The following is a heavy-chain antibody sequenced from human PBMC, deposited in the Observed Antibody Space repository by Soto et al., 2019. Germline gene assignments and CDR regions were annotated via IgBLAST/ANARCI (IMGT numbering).Heavy chain of an antibody. CDR1: GGSIRGYY. V-gene: IGHV4-34*01. Sequence: SETLSLTCGVYGGSIRGYYWSWIRQSPGKGLEWIGDINDNGGTNYNPSLKSRVTTSLDTSKKQVSLMVSSVTAADTAVYYCARGRYSYETIYYKFYYSALDIWGQGTTVTVSS. D-gene: IGHD3-10*01. CDR3: ARGRYSYETIYYKFYYSALDI. CDR2: INDNGGT. J-gene: IGHJ6*02.